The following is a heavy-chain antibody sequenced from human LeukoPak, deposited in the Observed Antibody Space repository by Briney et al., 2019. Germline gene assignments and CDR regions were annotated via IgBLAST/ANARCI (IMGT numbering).Heavy chain of an antibody. V-gene: IGHV1-69*04. D-gene: IGHD2-21*02. CDR3: ARDPHIVVVTADYYGMDV. J-gene: IGHJ6*02. CDR1: GFTFTSSA. Sequence: SVKVSCKASGFTFTSSAVQWVRQARGQRLEWMGRIIPIFGIANYAQKFQGRVTITADKSTSTAYMELSSLRSEDTAVYYCARDPHIVVVTADYYGMDVWGQGTTVTVSS. CDR2: IIPIFGIA.